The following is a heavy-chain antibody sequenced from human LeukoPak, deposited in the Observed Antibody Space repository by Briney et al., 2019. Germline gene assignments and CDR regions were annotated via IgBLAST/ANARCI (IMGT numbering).Heavy chain of an antibody. D-gene: IGHD3-16*01. CDR2: INAGNGNT. V-gene: IGHV1-3*01. CDR3: ARAPGGAYYYYMDV. Sequence: ASVKVSCKASGYTFTSYAMHWVRQAPGQRLEWMGWINAGNGNTKYSQKFQGRVTITRNTSISTAYMELSSLRSEDTAVYYCARAPGGAYYYYMDVWGKGTTVTVSS. CDR1: GYTFTSYA. J-gene: IGHJ6*03.